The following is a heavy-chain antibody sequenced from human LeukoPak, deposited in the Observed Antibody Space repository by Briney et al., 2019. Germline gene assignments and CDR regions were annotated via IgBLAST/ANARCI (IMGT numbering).Heavy chain of an antibody. CDR3: ARLVSIYGDYIDY. CDR2: IYPGDSDT. J-gene: IGHJ4*02. V-gene: IGHV5-51*01. Sequence: GESLKISCKGSGYSFTTYLIGWVRQMPGKGLEWMGIIYPGDSDTRYSPSFQGQVTISVDKSISTAYLQWSSLKASDTAIYYCARLVSIYGDYIDYWGQGTLDTVSS. CDR1: GYSFTTYL. D-gene: IGHD4-17*01.